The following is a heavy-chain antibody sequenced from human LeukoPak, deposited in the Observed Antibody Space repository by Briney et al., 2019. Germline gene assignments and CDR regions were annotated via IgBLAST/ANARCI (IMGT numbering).Heavy chain of an antibody. V-gene: IGHV4-30-2*01. CDR2: IYHSXXX. CDR3: ARAAASLIDY. CDR1: GGSISSGGYS. Sequence: PSQTLSLTCAVSGGSISSGGYSWSWIRQPPGKXLEWIGYIYHSXXXYYXXXLKSRVTISVDRSKNQFSLKLSSVTAADTAVYYCARAAASLIDYWGQGTLVTVSS. D-gene: IGHD6-25*01. J-gene: IGHJ4*02.